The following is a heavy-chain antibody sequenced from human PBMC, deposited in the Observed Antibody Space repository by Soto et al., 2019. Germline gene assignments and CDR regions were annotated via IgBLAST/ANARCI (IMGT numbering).Heavy chain of an antibody. V-gene: IGHV1-69*02. CDR3: AGGTGRRAGYYYYGMDV. D-gene: IGHD1-1*01. CDR1: GGTFSSYT. Sequence: VKVSCKASGGTFSSYTISWVRQAPGQGLEWMGRIIPILGIANYAQKFQGRVTITADKPTSTAYMELSSLRTEDTAVYYCAGGTGRRAGYYYYGMDVWGQGTTVTVSS. CDR2: IIPILGIA. J-gene: IGHJ6*02.